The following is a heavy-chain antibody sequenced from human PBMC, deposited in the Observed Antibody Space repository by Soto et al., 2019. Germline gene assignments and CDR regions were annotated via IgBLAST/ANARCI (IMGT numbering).Heavy chain of an antibody. CDR1: GFTFSSYG. Sequence: VGSLRLSCVASGFTFSSYGMHWVRQAPGKGLEWVAVIWYDGSNKYYADSVKGRFTISRDNSKNTLYLQMNSLRAEDTAVYYCARANSSSSWYNYWGQGTLVTVSS. J-gene: IGHJ4*02. D-gene: IGHD6-13*01. V-gene: IGHV3-33*08. CDR2: IWYDGSNK. CDR3: ARANSSSSWYNY.